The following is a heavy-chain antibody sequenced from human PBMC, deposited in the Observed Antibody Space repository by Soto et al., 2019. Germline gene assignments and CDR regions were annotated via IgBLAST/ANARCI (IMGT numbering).Heavy chain of an antibody. Sequence: QVQLQQSGPRLVKPSETLSLTCTVSSGPDRSHNWGWIRQPPGRGLEWIGYVYYTGDTAYNPSLRSRVSIPADPSTTAISLTLSSVTAADTAVYYCVRPGIDYLLGLVGVWGQGTTVSVSS. CDR3: VRPGIDYLLGLVGV. J-gene: IGHJ6*02. CDR2: VYYTGDT. CDR1: SGPDRSHN. V-gene: IGHV4-59*08. D-gene: IGHD4-17*01.